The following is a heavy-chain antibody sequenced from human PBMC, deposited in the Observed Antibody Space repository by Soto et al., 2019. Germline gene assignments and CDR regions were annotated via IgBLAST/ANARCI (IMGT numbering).Heavy chain of an antibody. J-gene: IGHJ6*02. D-gene: IGHD3-22*01. Sequence: PGGSLRLSCAASGFTFSSYAMHWVRQAPGKGLEWVAVISYDGSNKYYADSVKGRFTISRDNSKNTLYLQMNSLRAEDTAVYYCARDQMVIRNPSGQLTYYYYGMDVWGQGTTVTVSS. CDR1: GFTFSSYA. CDR3: ARDQMVIRNPSGQLTYYYYGMDV. V-gene: IGHV3-30-3*01. CDR2: ISYDGSNK.